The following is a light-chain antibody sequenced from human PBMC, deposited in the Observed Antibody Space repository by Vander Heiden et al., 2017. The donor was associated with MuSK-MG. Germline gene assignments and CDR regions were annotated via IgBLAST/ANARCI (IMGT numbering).Light chain of an antibody. J-gene: IGKJ3*01. CDR3: QQYNSIPAT. Sequence: IQITQSPSSLSASVGDRVTITCQASQDIDKLLNWYQQKPGKAPKLLIYAASNLETGVPSRFTGSGSGTDFTFTISSLEPEDVATYYCQQYNSIPATFGPGTKVDIK. V-gene: IGKV1-33*01. CDR2: AAS. CDR1: QDIDKL.